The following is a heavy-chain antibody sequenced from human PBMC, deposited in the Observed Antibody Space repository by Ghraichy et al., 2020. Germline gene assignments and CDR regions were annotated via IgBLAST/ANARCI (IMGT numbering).Heavy chain of an antibody. V-gene: IGHV3-74*01. CDR3: AREPHDYGGGFDY. J-gene: IGHJ4*02. CDR2: INSDGSST. CDR1: GFTFSSYW. D-gene: IGHD4-23*01. Sequence: GGSLRLSCAASGFTFSSYWMHWVRQAPGKGLVWVSRINSDGSSTSYADSVKGRFTISRDNAKNTLYLQMNSLRAEDTAVYYCAREPHDYGGGFDYWGQGTLVTVSS.